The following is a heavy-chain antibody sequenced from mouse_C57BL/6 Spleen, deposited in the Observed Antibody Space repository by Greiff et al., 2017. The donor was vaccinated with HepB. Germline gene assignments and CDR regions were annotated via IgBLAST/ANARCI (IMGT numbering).Heavy chain of an antibody. Sequence: EVNVVESGEGLVKPGGSLKLSCAASGFTFSSYAMSWVRQTPEKRLEWVAYISSGGDYIYYADTVKGRFTISRDNARNTLYLQMSSLKSEDTAMYYCTRDHYGIAMDYWGQGTSVTVSS. V-gene: IGHV5-9-1*02. J-gene: IGHJ4*01. CDR1: GFTFSSYA. D-gene: IGHD1-1*01. CDR3: TRDHYGIAMDY. CDR2: ISSGGDYI.